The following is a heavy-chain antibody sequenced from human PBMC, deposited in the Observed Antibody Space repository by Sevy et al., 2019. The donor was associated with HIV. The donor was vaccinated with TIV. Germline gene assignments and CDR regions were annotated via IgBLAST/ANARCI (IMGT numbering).Heavy chain of an antibody. J-gene: IGHJ5*02. V-gene: IGHV1-18*01. CDR1: GYTFTSFG. Sequence: ASVKVSCKASGYTFTSFGICWVRQAPGQGLEWVGWISVYNGKINYAQNFQGRVTMTTDTSTRTAYMELKSLRSDDTAVYYCARRGAFDFDTSGFLSPWGQGTLVTVSS. CDR2: ISVYNGKI. D-gene: IGHD3-22*01. CDR3: ARRGAFDFDTSGFLSP.